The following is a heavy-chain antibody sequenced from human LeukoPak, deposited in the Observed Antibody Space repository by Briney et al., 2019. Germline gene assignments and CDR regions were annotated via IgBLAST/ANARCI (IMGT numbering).Heavy chain of an antibody. CDR2: ISYDGSNK. Sequence: PGGSLRLSCAASGFTFSSYAMHWVRQAPGKGLEWVAVISYDGSNKYYADSVKGRFTISRDNSKNTLYLQMNSLRAEDTAVYYCARDYIVVVVAATFGMDVWGKGPRSPSPQ. J-gene: IGHJ6*01. CDR3: ARDYIVVVVAATFGMDV. CDR1: GFTFSSYA. D-gene: IGHD2-15*01. V-gene: IGHV3-30*04.